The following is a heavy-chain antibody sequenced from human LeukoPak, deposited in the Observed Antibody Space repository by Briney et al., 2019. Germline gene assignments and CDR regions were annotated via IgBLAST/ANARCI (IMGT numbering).Heavy chain of an antibody. CDR1: GGSISSYY. D-gene: IGHD3-10*01. V-gene: IGHV4-59*01. Sequence: PSETLSLTCTVSGGSISSYYWSWIRQPPGKGLEWIGYIYYSGSTNYNPSLKSRVTISVDTSKNQFSLKLSSVTAADTAVYYCARGGPRYGSGSYYWGQGTLVTVSS. J-gene: IGHJ4*02. CDR2: IYYSGST. CDR3: ARGGPRYGSGSYY.